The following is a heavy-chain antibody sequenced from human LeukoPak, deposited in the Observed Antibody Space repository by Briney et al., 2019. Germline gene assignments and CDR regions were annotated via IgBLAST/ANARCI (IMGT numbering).Heavy chain of an antibody. CDR1: GGSISSSSYY. D-gene: IGHD2-15*01. V-gene: IGHV4-39*07. CDR2: IYYSGST. J-gene: IGHJ4*02. CDR3: ARDRSYRSGGSCSYYFDY. Sequence: SETLSLTCTVSGGSISSSSYYWGGIRQPPGKGLEWIGSIYYSGSTYYNQSLKSRVTISVDTSKNQFSLKLCSVTAADTAVYYCARDRSYRSGGSCSYYFDYWGQGTLVTVSS.